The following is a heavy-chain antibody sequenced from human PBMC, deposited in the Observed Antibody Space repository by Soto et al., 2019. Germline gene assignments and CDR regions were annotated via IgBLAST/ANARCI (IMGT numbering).Heavy chain of an antibody. CDR1: GGSISSGGYY. J-gene: IGHJ6*02. CDR2: IYYSGST. D-gene: IGHD6-25*01. Sequence: QVQLQESGPGLVKPSQTLSLTCTVSGGSISSGGYYWSWIRQHPGKGLEWIGYIYYSGSTYYNPSLKSRVTITVDTSKNQFSLKLSSVTAADTAVYYCASISAIAQDYYGMDVWGQGTTVTVSS. V-gene: IGHV4-31*03. CDR3: ASISAIAQDYYGMDV.